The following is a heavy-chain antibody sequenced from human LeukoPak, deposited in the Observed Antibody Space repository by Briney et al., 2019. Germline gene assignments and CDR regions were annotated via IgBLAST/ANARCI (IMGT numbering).Heavy chain of an antibody. CDR1: GFSFRSHG. CDR2: IRFHGNDQ. D-gene: IGHD3-9*01. Sequence: GGSLRLSCAASGFSFRSHGMHWVRQAPGKGLEWVAFIRFHGNDQYYADSVKGRFTISRDNSKNTVYLLMNSLRGEDTAVYYCARDTDWSFDYWGQGALVTVSS. J-gene: IGHJ4*02. V-gene: IGHV3-30*02. CDR3: ARDTDWSFDY.